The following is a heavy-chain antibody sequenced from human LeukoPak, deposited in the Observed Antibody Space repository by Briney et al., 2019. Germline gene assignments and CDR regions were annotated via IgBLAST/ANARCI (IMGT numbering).Heavy chain of an antibody. V-gene: IGHV3-23*01. J-gene: IGHJ4*02. CDR2: IRESSGDT. CDR3: AKRPISGNDKSFDY. Sequence: PGGSLRLSCAASGLTVRSNYMSWVRQAPGKGLEWVSTIRESSGDTYYEDSVKGRFTISRDISKNTVYLQMISLRVEDTAVYFCAKRPISGNDKSFDYWGQGTLVTVSS. D-gene: IGHD3-3*01. CDR1: GLTVRSNY.